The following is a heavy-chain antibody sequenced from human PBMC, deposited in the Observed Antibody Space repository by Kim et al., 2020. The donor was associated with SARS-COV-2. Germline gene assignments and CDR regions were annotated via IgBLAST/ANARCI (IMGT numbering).Heavy chain of an antibody. Sequence: ASVKVSCKASGYTFTSYAMNWVRQAPGQGLEWMGWINTNTGNPTYAQGFTGRFVFSLDTSVSTAYLQISSLKAEDTAVYYCARGDYGDYVWGFDYWGQGTLVTVSS. CDR2: INTNTGNP. CDR3: ARGDYGDYVWGFDY. V-gene: IGHV7-4-1*02. J-gene: IGHJ4*02. CDR1: GYTFTSYA. D-gene: IGHD4-17*01.